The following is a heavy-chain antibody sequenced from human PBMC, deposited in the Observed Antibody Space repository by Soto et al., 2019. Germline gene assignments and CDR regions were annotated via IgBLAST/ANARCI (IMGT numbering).Heavy chain of an antibody. CDR1: GFTFSSYA. CDR3: EKESVAQYYYYCMDG. Sequence: PGGSLRLSCAASGFTFSSYAMNWVRQAPGKGLEWVSAISGSGGSTYYADSVKGRFTISRDNSKNTLYLQMNSLRAEDTAVYYCEKESVAQYYYYCMDGWGQGTTVTVSS. V-gene: IGHV3-23*01. J-gene: IGHJ6*02. CDR2: ISGSGGST.